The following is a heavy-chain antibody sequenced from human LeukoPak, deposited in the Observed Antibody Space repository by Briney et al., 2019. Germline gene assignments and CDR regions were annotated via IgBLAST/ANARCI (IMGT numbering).Heavy chain of an antibody. Sequence: GGSLRLSCRASRLSFRSHGLAWVRQAPGKGLEWVSTFHDDGRTYYADSVKGRFTFSRDISQNTLFLQMSSLRVEDTAVYHCAQLRLLDIDSYYLYYLDSWGLGTLITVSS. V-gene: IGHV3-23*01. CDR1: RLSFRSHG. D-gene: IGHD3-10*01. J-gene: IGHJ4*02. CDR3: AQLRLLDIDSYYLYYLDS. CDR2: FHDDGRT.